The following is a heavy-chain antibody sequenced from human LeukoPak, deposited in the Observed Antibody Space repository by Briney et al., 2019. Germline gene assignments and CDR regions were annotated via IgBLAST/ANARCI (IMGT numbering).Heavy chain of an antibody. J-gene: IGHJ3*02. Sequence: PGGSLRLSCAASGFTFDDYAMHWVRQAPGKGLEWVSGISWNSGSIGYADSVKGRFTISRDNAKNSLYLQMNSLRAEDTALYYCAKVLWFGELSAFDIWGQGTMVTVSS. CDR3: AKVLWFGELSAFDI. CDR1: GFTFDDYA. D-gene: IGHD3-10*01. CDR2: ISWNSGSI. V-gene: IGHV3-9*01.